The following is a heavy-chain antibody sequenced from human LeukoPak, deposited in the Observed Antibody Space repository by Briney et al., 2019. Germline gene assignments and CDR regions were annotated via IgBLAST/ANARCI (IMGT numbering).Heavy chain of an antibody. V-gene: IGHV1-2*02. J-gene: IGHJ3*02. CDR1: GDTFTGHY. Sequence: GASVKVSCKASGDTFTGHYMHWGRQAPGQGLEWMGWINSDSGGTKYAQKFQGSVIMTRIPSISTAYMELSSLYSHDTAVYYCARGRVHSWSDAFDIWGQGTTVTVSS. CDR3: ARGRVHSWSDAFDI. CDR2: INSDSGGT. D-gene: IGHD1-1*01.